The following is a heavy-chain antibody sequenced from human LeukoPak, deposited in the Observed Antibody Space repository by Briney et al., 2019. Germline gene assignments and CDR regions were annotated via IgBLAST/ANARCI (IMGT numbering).Heavy chain of an antibody. V-gene: IGHV5-51*01. CDR3: ARGSGSYYDDYYYGMDV. CDR1: GYTFTKYY. D-gene: IGHD3-10*01. Sequence: KVSCKASGYTFTKYYIHWVRQAPGQGLEWMGIIYPDDSNIRYSPSFQGQVTMSADKSISTAYLQWSSLKASDTAMYYCARGSGSYYDDYYYGMDVWGQGTTVTVS. J-gene: IGHJ6*02. CDR2: IYPDDSNI.